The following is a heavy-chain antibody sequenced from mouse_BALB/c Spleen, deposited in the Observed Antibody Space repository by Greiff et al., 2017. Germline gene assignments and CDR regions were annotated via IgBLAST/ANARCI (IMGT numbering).Heavy chain of an antibody. CDR3: ARGLLLYYGSSWFAY. CDR1: GFTFSSYA. D-gene: IGHD1-1*01. V-gene: IGHV5-6-5*01. CDR2: ISSGGST. J-gene: IGHJ3*01. Sequence: EVKLMESGGGLVKPGGSLKLSCAASGFTFSSYAMSWVRQTPEKRLEWVSSISSGGSTYYPDSVKGRFTISRDNARNILYLQMSSLRSEDTAMYYCARGLLLYYGSSWFAYWGQGTLVTVSA.